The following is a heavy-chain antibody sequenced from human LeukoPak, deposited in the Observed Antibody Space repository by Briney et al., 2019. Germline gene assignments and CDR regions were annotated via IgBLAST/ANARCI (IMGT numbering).Heavy chain of an antibody. J-gene: IGHJ4*02. V-gene: IGHV3-23*01. Sequence: PGWSLRLSCAASGLTFSTYAMSWVRQAPGKGLEWVSGISGSGGSTHYADSVKGQFTTSRDNSKNMRYLHMNSLRAEDTAVYYCAKDSRRGAITYFDYWGQGTLVTVSS. D-gene: IGHD4/OR15-4a*01. CDR2: ISGSGGST. CDR1: GLTFSTYA. CDR3: AKDSRRGAITYFDY.